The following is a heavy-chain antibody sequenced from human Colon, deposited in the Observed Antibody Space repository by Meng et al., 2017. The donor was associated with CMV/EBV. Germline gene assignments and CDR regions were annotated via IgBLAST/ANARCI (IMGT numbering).Heavy chain of an antibody. D-gene: IGHD4-17*01. V-gene: IGHV4-39*07. J-gene: IGHJ5*02. CDR3: ARDRRPFGDYRLDQ. Sequence: SGGSISRSSYYWGWVRQPPGKGLEWIGSIYYSGNTFYNESLKSRVTMSLDTSTNQVSLKLNYVTAADTAVYYCARDRRPFGDYRLDQWGQGTLVTVSS. CDR2: IYYSGNT. CDR1: GGSISRSSYY.